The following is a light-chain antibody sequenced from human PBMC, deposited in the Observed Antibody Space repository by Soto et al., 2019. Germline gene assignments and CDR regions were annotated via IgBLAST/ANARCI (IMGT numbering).Light chain of an antibody. CDR3: TSWTTSTTMI. J-gene: IGLJ2*01. CDR1: RSDIGAYNF. Sequence: QSALTQPASVSGSPGQSITISCTGTRSDIGAYNFVSWYQQHPGEVPKLMLYDVNVRPSGVYNRFSGSKSGNTASLTISGIQAEDEADYYCTSWTTSTTMIFGGGTKLTVL. V-gene: IGLV2-14*03. CDR2: DVN.